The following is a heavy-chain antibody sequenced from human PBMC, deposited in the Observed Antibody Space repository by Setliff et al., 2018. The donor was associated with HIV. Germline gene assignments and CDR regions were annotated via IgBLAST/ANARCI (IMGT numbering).Heavy chain of an antibody. Sequence: PGESLKISCKGSGYSFTSYWIGWVRQTPGKGLEWMGIIYPGDSDTRYSPSFQGQVTISADQSISTAYLQWSSLKASDTAMYYCARQAVDCSGGTCYSTSAFDYWGQGTLVTVSS. CDR2: IYPGDSDT. CDR3: ARQAVDCSGGTCYSTSAFDY. V-gene: IGHV5-51*01. J-gene: IGHJ4*02. D-gene: IGHD2-15*01. CDR1: GYSFTSYW.